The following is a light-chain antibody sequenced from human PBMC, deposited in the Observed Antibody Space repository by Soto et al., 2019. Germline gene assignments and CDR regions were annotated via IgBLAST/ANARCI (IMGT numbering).Light chain of an antibody. V-gene: IGKV1-39*01. CDR2: AAS. J-gene: IGKJ1*01. CDR1: QSISRY. CDR3: QESYSTPLWT. Sequence: DIQMTQSPSSLSASVGDRVTITGRASQSISRYLHWYQHKPGKAPKLLIYAASSLQSGVPSRFSGSGSGTDFTLTISSLQPEDFATYYCQESYSTPLWTLGQGTKVDIK.